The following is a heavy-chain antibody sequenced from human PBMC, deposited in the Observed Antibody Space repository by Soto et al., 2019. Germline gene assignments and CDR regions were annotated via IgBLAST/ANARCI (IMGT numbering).Heavy chain of an antibody. Sequence: EVQLVESGGDLVQPGGSLRLSCAASGFTFSGHWRHWVRQVPGKGLEWVSRINTDGGSSAYADSVKGRFTISRDNAKNTLDLQMNGLRAEDTAVYYCAREAGYCSRTSCYRRAFDTWGQGTTVTVSS. CDR3: AREAGYCSRTSCYRRAFDT. D-gene: IGHD2-2*01. V-gene: IGHV3-74*03. CDR2: INTDGGSS. CDR1: GFTFSGHW. J-gene: IGHJ3*02.